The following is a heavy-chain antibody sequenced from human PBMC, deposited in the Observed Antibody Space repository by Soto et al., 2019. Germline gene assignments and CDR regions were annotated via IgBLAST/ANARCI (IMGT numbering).Heavy chain of an antibody. CDR3: ARAYYSSYYYYYYIDV. D-gene: IGHD4-4*01. J-gene: IGHJ6*03. V-gene: IGHV4-59*01. CDR1: GGSISSYY. Sequence: PSETLSLTCPVSGGSISSYYWSWIRQPPGKGLEWIGYIYYSGSTNYNPSLKSRVTISVDTSKNQFSLKLSSVTAADTAVYYCARAYYSSYYYYYYIDVWGKGTTVTVSS. CDR2: IYYSGST.